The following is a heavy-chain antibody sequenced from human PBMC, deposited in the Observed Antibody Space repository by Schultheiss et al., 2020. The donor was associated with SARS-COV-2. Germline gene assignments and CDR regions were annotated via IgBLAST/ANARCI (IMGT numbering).Heavy chain of an antibody. J-gene: IGHJ4*02. CDR3: AKACKWPLDTAMVFSCYYFDY. D-gene: IGHD5-18*01. V-gene: IGHV3-23*01. Sequence: GGSLRLSCAASGFTFDDYAMHWVRQAPGKGLEWVSGITGSGVTTYYADSVKGRFTISRDNSKNTLYLQMNSLRAEDTAVYYCAKACKWPLDTAMVFSCYYFDYWGQGTLVTVSS. CDR1: GFTFDDYA. CDR2: ITGSGVTT.